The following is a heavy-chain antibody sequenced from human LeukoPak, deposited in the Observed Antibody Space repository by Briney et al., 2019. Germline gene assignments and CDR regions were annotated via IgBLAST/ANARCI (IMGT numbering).Heavy chain of an antibody. CDR3: VKSPGSGWPV. V-gene: IGHV3-74*01. J-gene: IGHJ4*02. D-gene: IGHD6-19*01. CDR2: INSDGSST. Sequence: GGSLRLSCAASGFTFSSYWMHWVRQAPGKGLVWVSRINSDGSSTNYADSVKGRFTISRDNSKNTLYFEMSSLRVEDTAVYYCVKSPGSGWPVWGQGTLLTVSS. CDR1: GFTFSSYW.